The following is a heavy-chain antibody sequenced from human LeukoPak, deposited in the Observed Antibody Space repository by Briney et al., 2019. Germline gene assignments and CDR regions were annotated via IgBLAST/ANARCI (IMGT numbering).Heavy chain of an antibody. J-gene: IGHJ4*02. CDR3: ARAGTDGYSHFDY. D-gene: IGHD3-22*01. CDR2: IYTSGT. Sequence: SETLSLTCTVSGDSINSYYWSWIRQPAGKGLEWIGRIYTSGTDYNPSLKSRVTMSVDTSKNQFSLKLSSVTAADTAVYYCARAGTDGYSHFDYWDQGTLVTVSS. CDR1: GDSINSYY. V-gene: IGHV4-4*07.